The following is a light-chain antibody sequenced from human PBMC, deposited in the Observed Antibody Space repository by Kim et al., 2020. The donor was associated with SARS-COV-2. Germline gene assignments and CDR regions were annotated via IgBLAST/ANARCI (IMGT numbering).Light chain of an antibody. CDR3: QAWDSSTAV. V-gene: IGLV3-1*01. CDR2: QHT. Sequence: SESPGQTASITCSGSKLGDKYAYWYQKKPGRSPILVIYQHTKRPSGISQRFSGSSFGNTATLTISRAQTMDEADYYCQAWDSSTAVFGGGTQLTVL. CDR1: KLGDKY. J-gene: IGLJ3*02.